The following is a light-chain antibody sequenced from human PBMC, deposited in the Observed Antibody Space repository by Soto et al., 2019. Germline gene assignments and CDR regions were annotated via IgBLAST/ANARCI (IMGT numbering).Light chain of an antibody. CDR2: AAS. J-gene: IGKJ3*01. Sequence: DIQMTQSPSSLSASVGDRVTITCRASQSIANYLDWYQQKPGKVPKLLIYAASILKSGVPSLFSGSQYGTDFTLSISSLQPEDVATYYCQKYNTAPFTFGPGTKVDVK. CDR3: QKYNTAPFT. CDR1: QSIANY. V-gene: IGKV1-27*01.